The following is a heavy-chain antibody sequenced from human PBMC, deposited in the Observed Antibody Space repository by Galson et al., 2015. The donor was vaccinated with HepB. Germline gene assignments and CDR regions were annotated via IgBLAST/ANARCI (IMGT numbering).Heavy chain of an antibody. V-gene: IGHV3-30*18. CDR3: AKDKTLNFYDSSGPPDY. D-gene: IGHD3-22*01. CDR1: GFPFSSHG. Sequence: LRLSCAASGFPFSSHGMHWVRQAPGKGLEWVTLISYDGSKKYYADSVKGRFTISRDDSQNTLYLQMNSLRAEDTAVYYCAKDKTLNFYDSSGPPDYWGQGTLVTVSS. J-gene: IGHJ4*02. CDR2: ISYDGSKK.